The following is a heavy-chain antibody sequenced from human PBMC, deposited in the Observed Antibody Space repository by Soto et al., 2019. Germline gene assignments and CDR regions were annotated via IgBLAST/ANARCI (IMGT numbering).Heavy chain of an antibody. J-gene: IGHJ3*02. CDR3: ASVKRITIFGVVINGAFDI. CDR2: IIPIFGTA. Sequence: SVKVSCKASGGTFSSYAISWVRQAPGQGLEWMGGIIPIFGTANYAQKFQGRVTITADESTSAAYMELSSLRSEDTAVYYCASVKRITIFGVVINGAFDIWGQGTMVTVSS. CDR1: GGTFSSYA. V-gene: IGHV1-69*13. D-gene: IGHD3-3*01.